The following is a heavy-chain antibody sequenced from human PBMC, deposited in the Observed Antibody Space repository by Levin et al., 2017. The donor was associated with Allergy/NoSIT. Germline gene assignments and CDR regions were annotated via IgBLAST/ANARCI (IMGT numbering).Heavy chain of an antibody. Sequence: PGFSLRLSCAVSGFTFSSYAMSWFRQAPGSLFDVFSFLLFLSFPLSLSSSFRGRFAISRDSSRKTLYLQMNSLRVEDTAMYVCAKDLSPVVQGGFDSWGQGILVTVSP. V-gene: IGHV3-23*01. D-gene: IGHD3-10*01. J-gene: IGHJ4*02. CDR2: LLFLSFPL. CDR1: GFTFSSYA. CDR3: AKDLSPVVQGGFDS.